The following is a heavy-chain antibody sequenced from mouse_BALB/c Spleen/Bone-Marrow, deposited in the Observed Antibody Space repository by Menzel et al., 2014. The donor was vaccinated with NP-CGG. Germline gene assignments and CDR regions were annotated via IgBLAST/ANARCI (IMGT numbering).Heavy chain of an antibody. CDR2: IWGDGST. Sequence: VHLVESGPGLVAPSQSLSITCTVSGFSLTNYGVSWVRQPPGKGLEWLGVIWGDGSTDYHSALISRLSISKDTSKSQVFIKLNILQTDDTATYYCAKRDYYGYNYAMDYWGQGTSVTVSS. CDR3: AKRDYYGYNYAMDY. CDR1: GFSLTNYG. V-gene: IGHV2-3*01. D-gene: IGHD1-2*01. J-gene: IGHJ4*01.